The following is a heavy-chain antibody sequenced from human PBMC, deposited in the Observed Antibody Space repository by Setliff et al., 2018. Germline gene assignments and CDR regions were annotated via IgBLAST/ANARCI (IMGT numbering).Heavy chain of an antibody. D-gene: IGHD6-19*01. V-gene: IGHV1-3*01. CDR1: GYTFTSYA. J-gene: IGHJ4*02. CDR3: ARDLSFRKIAVAGTFDY. CDR2: INAGNGNT. Sequence: GASVKVSCKASGYTFTSYAMHWVRQAPGQRLEWMGWINAGNGNTKYSQKFKGRVTITRDTSASTAYMELSSLRSEDTAVYYCARDLSFRKIAVAGTFDYWGQGTLVTVSS.